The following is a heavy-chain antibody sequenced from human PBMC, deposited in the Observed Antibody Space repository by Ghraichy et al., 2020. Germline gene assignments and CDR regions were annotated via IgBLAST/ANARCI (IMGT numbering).Heavy chain of an antibody. CDR1: GYTFSDYY. V-gene: IGHV1-2*02. J-gene: IGHJ6*02. CDR2: INPGGGGT. Sequence: ASVKVSCKASGYTFSDYYIHWVRQDPGQGLEWMGWINPGGGGTNYAQKFQGRVTMTRDTSITTAYMELRRLRSDDTAVYYCARDLVTGDSYYYYGLDVWGRGTTVTVS. CDR3: ARDLVTGDSYYYYGLDV. D-gene: IGHD1-20*01.